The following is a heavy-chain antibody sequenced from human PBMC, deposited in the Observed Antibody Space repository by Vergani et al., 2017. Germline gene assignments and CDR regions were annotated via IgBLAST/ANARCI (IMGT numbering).Heavy chain of an antibody. Sequence: QVQLQESGPGLVKPSETLSLTCTVSGGSLINYYWRWVRQPPGKGLEWIGYIYSSGSTTYSPSLKSRLTMSVDPTKNQFSLKLRSVTRADTAVYYCARTIGHCSNSNCYNLAYWGQGTLVTVSS. CDR3: ARTIGHCSNSNCYNLAY. CDR2: IYSSGST. V-gene: IGHV4-59*01. D-gene: IGHD2-2*02. J-gene: IGHJ4*02. CDR1: GGSLINYY.